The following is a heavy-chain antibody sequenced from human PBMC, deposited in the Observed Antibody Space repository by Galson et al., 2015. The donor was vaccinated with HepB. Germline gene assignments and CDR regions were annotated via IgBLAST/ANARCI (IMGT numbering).Heavy chain of an antibody. CDR2: ISSSSSSI. D-gene: IGHD6-13*01. Sequence: SLRLSCAASGFTFNSYTMNWVRQAPGKGLEWVSSISSSSSSIHYADSVKGRFTISRDNAKNSLYLQMNTLRAEDTAVYYCARDPHNLYSSRLPWGQGTLVTVSS. V-gene: IGHV3-21*01. CDR1: GFTFNSYT. CDR3: ARDPHNLYSSRLP. J-gene: IGHJ5*02.